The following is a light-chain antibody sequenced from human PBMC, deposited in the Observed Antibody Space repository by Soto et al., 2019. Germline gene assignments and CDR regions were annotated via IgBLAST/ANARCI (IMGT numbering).Light chain of an antibody. Sequence: EIVLTQSPATLSLSPGERATLSCRARQNISSYLAWYQQKPGQDPSLLIYDASNRATGIPARFSGSGSGTDFTHTISSLEPEDFAVYYCQQRANWPPYTFGQGTKLEIK. CDR2: DAS. CDR1: QNISSY. J-gene: IGKJ2*01. CDR3: QQRANWPPYT. V-gene: IGKV3-11*01.